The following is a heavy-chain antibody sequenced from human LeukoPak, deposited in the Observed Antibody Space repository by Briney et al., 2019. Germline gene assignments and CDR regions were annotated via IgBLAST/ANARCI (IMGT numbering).Heavy chain of an antibody. D-gene: IGHD6-19*01. CDR2: IYYSGST. CDR3: ARHEGAVAGTIDY. J-gene: IGHJ4*02. V-gene: IGHV4-59*08. Sequence: PSETLSLTCTVSGGSISSYYWSWIRQPPGKGLEWIGYIYYSGSTNYNPSLKSRVTISVDTSKNQFSLKLSSVTAADTAVYYCARHEGAVAGTIDYWGQGTLATVSS. CDR1: GGSISSYY.